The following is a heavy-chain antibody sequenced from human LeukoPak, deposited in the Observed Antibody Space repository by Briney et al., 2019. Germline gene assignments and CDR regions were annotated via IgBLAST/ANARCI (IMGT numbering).Heavy chain of an antibody. D-gene: IGHD3-9*01. CDR3: ARDVPSGYYDILTGYYDY. V-gene: IGHV1-3*01. CDR2: INAGNGNT. CDR1: GYTFTSYA. J-gene: IGHJ4*02. Sequence: ASVKVSCKASGYTFTSYAKHWVRQAPGQRLEWMGWINAGNGNTKYSQKFQGRVTITRDTSASTAYMELSSLRSEDTAVYYCARDVPSGYYDILTGYYDYWGQGTLVTVSS.